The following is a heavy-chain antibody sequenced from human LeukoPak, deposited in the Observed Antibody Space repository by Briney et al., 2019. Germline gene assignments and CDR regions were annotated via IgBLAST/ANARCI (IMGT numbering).Heavy chain of an antibody. D-gene: IGHD5-24*01. Sequence: SETLSLTCAVYGGSFSGYYWSWIRQPPGKGLEWIGEINHSGSTNYNPSLKSRVTISVDTPKNQFSLKLSSVTAADTAVYYCARGPSRWLQLDYYFDYWGQGTLVTVSS. CDR3: ARGPSRWLQLDYYFDY. J-gene: IGHJ4*02. V-gene: IGHV4-34*01. CDR2: INHSGST. CDR1: GGSFSGYY.